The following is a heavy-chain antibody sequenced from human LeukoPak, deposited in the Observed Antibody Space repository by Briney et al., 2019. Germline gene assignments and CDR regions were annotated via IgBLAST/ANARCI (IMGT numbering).Heavy chain of an antibody. V-gene: IGHV3-23*01. J-gene: IGHJ6*03. CDR2: ISGSGGST. CDR1: GFTFSSYG. D-gene: IGHD6-13*01. Sequence: GGTLRLSCAASGFTFSSYGMSWVRQAPGKGLEWVSAISGSGGSTYYADSVKGRFTISRDNSKNTLYLQMNSLRAEDTAVYYCAKDGSSSWEEPYHYYMDVWGKGTTVIISS. CDR3: AKDGSSSWEEPYHYYMDV.